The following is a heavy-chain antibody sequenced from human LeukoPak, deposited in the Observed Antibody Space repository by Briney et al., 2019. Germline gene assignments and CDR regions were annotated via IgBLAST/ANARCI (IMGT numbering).Heavy chain of an antibody. Sequence: PGGSLRLSCTASGFTFGDYAMSWFRQAPGKGLEWVGFIRSKAYGGTTEYAASVKGRFTISRDDSKSIAYLQMNSLKTEDTAVYYCTRDDYVWGSYLLPVDPWGRGTLVTVSS. CDR2: IRSKAYGGTT. V-gene: IGHV3-49*03. CDR3: TRDDYVWGSYLLPVDP. J-gene: IGHJ5*02. CDR1: GFTFGDYA. D-gene: IGHD3-16*01.